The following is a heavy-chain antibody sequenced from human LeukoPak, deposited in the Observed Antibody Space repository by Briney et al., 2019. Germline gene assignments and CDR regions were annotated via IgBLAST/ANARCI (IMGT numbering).Heavy chain of an antibody. D-gene: IGHD1-26*01. Sequence: PGGSLRLSCAASGFTFSSYWMHWVRQAPGQGLVWVSRINSYVSSTSYTDSLKGRFTISRDNAKNTLYLQMNSLRAEDTAVYYCARNSGSYRKIDYWGQGTLVTVSS. CDR1: GFTFSSYW. CDR2: INSYVSST. CDR3: ARNSGSYRKIDY. J-gene: IGHJ4*02. V-gene: IGHV3-74*01.